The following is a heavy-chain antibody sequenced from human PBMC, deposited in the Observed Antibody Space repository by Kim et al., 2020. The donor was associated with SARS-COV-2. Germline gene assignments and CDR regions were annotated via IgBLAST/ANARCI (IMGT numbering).Heavy chain of an antibody. J-gene: IGHJ4*02. CDR1: GFTFSNAW. D-gene: IGHD3-10*01. Sequence: GGSLRLSCAASGFTFSNAWMSWVRQAPGKGLEWVGRIKSKTDGGTTDYAAPVKGRFTISRDDSKNTLYLQMNSLKTEDTAVYYCTTDDPSRITMVRGVIMEFAYWGQGTLVTVSS. V-gene: IGHV3-15*01. CDR2: IKSKTDGGTT. CDR3: TTDDPSRITMVRGVIMEFAY.